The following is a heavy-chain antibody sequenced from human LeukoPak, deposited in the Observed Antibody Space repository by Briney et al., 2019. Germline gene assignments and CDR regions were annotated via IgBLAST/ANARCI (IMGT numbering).Heavy chain of an antibody. CDR1: GGSISSGGYS. J-gene: IGHJ4*02. CDR3: ARLSPRQRAWGTDY. D-gene: IGHD3-16*01. CDR2: IYYSGST. Sequence: PSETLSLTCEVSGGSISSGGYSWSWIRQPPGKGLEWIGYIYYSGSTYYNPSLKSRVTISVDTSKNQFSLKLSSVTAADTAVYYCARLSPRQRAWGTDYWGQGTLVTVSS. V-gene: IGHV4-30-4*07.